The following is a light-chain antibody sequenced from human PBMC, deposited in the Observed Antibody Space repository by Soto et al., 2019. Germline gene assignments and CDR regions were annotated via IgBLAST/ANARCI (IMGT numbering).Light chain of an antibody. V-gene: IGLV1-51*01. CDR3: ATWDNSLSAGV. J-gene: IGLJ2*01. CDR2: DNQ. Sequence: TQAPSVSAAPGQKVTISCSGSASNIEKNSVSWYQQFPGTAPKLLIYDNQKRPSGIPDRFSGSKSGTSATLDITGLQTGDEADYYCATWDNSLSAGVFGGGTKVTVL. CDR1: ASNIEKNS.